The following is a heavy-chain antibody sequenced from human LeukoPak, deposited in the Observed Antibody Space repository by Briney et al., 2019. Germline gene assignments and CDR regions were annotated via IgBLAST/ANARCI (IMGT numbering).Heavy chain of an antibody. V-gene: IGHV4-59*12. Sequence: NPSETLSLTCTVSGGSISSYYWSWIRQPPGKGLEWIGYIYYSGSTNYNPSLKSRVTISVDTSKNQFSLKLSSVTAADTAVYYCAREGARITMVRGAIDYWGQGTLVTVSS. D-gene: IGHD3-10*01. J-gene: IGHJ4*02. CDR1: GGSISSYY. CDR3: AREGARITMVRGAIDY. CDR2: IYYSGST.